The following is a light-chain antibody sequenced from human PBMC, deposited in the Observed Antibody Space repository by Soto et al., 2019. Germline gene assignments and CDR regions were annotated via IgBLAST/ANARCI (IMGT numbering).Light chain of an antibody. Sequence: DIQMTQSPSSLSASVGDRVTITCWASQSISSYLNWYQQKPGKAPKLLIYDASNLESGVPSRFSGSGSGTEFTLTISSLQPDDFATYYCQQYNSYPITFGQGTRLEIK. CDR3: QQYNSYPIT. CDR2: DAS. CDR1: QSISSY. J-gene: IGKJ5*01. V-gene: IGKV1-5*01.